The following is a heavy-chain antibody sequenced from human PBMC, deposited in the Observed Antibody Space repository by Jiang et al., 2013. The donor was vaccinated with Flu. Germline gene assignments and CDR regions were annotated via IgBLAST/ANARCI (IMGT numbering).Heavy chain of an antibody. V-gene: IGHV6-1*01. CDR2: TYYRSKWNN. CDR1: GDSVSSNSAG. Sequence: QTLSLTCAISGDSVSSNSAGWSWIRQSPTRGLEWLGRTYYRSKWNNDYAVSVKGRITINPDTSRNQFSLQVDSVTPEDTAVYYCARGGGAMDVWGQGTTVTVSS. J-gene: IGHJ6*02. D-gene: IGHD3-10*01. CDR3: ARGGGAMDV.